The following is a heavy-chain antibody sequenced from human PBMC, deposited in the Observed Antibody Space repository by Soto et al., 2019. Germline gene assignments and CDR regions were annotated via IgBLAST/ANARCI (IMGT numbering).Heavy chain of an antibody. Sequence: SGPTLVNPTQTLTLTCAFSGFSLSSSGVGVGWIRQPPGKALEWLALLYWNDDERYSPSLRSRLSITKDTSKTQVVLTMTNMDPVDTATYYCARYGSGSDYWGQGTRVTVSS. CDR3: ARYGSGSDY. CDR1: GFSLSSSGVG. CDR2: LYWNDDE. D-gene: IGHD3-22*01. J-gene: IGHJ4*02. V-gene: IGHV2-5*01.